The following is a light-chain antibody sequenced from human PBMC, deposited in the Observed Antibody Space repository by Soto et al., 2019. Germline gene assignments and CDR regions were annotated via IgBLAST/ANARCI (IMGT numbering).Light chain of an antibody. CDR2: AAS. J-gene: IGKJ1*01. CDR1: QSISSY. CDR3: QQTYSTPPT. V-gene: IGKV1-39*01. Sequence: DFHMTQSPSSLSSSLVDRVTITCRASQSISSYLNWYQQKPGKAPKLLIYAASSLQSGVPSRFSGSGSGTDFTLTISSLQPEDFATYYCQQTYSTPPTFGQGTKVDIK.